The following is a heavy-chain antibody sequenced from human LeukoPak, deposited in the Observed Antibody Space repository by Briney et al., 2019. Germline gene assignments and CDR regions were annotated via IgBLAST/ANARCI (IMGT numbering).Heavy chain of an antibody. CDR3: ASLLGTVTIFDN. V-gene: IGHV3-7*01. Sequence: GGSLRLSCEASGFTFTDCYMSWVRQAPGKGLEWVATIKYDGTVVNVVDSVKGRFTISRDNAKHSLFLRMNSLRAEDTAVYYCASLLGTVTIFDNWGQGTLVTVSS. D-gene: IGHD3-16*01. J-gene: IGHJ4*02. CDR1: GFTFTDCY. CDR2: IKYDGTVV.